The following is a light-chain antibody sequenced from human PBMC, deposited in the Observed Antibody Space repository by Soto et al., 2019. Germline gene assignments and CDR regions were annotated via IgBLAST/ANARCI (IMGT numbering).Light chain of an antibody. J-gene: IGLJ2*01. Sequence: QSVLTQPASVSGSPGQSITISCTGTSSDIGGYNYVSWYQHHPGKAPKLMIYEVSNRPSGVSNRFSGSKSGNTASLTISGLQAEDAAVYHSWSYTSRTTFVIFGGGTKVTVL. V-gene: IGLV2-14*01. CDR2: EVS. CDR1: SSDIGGYNY. CDR3: WSYTSRTTFVI.